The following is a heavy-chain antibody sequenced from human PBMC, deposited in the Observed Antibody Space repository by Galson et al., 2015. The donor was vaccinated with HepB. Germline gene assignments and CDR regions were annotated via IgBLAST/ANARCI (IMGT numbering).Heavy chain of an antibody. J-gene: IGHJ6*02. CDR2: ISSSSSTI. CDR3: ARDTYDFWSGYSPGRVMDV. V-gene: IGHV3-48*01. D-gene: IGHD3-3*01. Sequence: SLRLSCAASGFTFSSYSVNWVRQAPGKGLEWVSYISSSSSTIYYADSVKGRFTISRDNAKSSLYLQMNSLRAEDTAVYYRARDTYDFWSGYSPGRVMDVWGQGTTVTVSS. CDR1: GFTFSSYS.